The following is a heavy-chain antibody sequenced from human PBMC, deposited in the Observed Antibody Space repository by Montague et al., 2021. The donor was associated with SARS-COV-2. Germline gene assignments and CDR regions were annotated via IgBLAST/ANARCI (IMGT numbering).Heavy chain of an antibody. J-gene: IGHJ4*01. Sequence: SETLSLTCALSGGSASGYYWAWIRQPPGKGLEWIGYMYYTGTSNYNPSLKSRVSMSIDTSKNHFSLNLTSVAAADTGVCYCARGLGYTSMFRFFDYWGHGAQVTVSS. CDR2: MYYTGTS. CDR3: ARGLGYTSMFRFFDY. CDR1: GGSASGYY. D-gene: IGHD2-2*02. V-gene: IGHV4-59*02.